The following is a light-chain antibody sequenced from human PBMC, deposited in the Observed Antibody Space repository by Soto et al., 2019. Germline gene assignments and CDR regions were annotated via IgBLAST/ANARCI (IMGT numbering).Light chain of an antibody. J-gene: IGLJ1*01. V-gene: IGLV2-8*01. CDR2: EVS. CDR3: AVWDDSLNGYV. CDR1: SSDVGGYNY. Sequence: QSVLTQPPSASGSPGQSVTISCTGTSSDVGGYNYVSWYQQHPGKAPKLMIYEVSKRPSGVPDRFSGSKSGNTASLTVSGLQTEDEADYYCAVWDDSLNGYVFGTGTKLTVL.